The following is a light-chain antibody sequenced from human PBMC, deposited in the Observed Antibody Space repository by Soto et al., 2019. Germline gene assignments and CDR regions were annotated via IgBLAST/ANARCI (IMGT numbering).Light chain of an antibody. CDR2: AAS. CDR1: QGIRDD. J-gene: IGKJ2*01. CDR3: LQDYDYPYT. V-gene: IGKV1-6*01. Sequence: ALQMTQSPSSLSASVGDRVTITCRASQGIRDDLGWYQQKPGKAPKLLIYAASNLQSGVPSRFSGSGSGTDFTLIISSLQPEDFATYYCLQDYDYPYTFGQGTKLEIK.